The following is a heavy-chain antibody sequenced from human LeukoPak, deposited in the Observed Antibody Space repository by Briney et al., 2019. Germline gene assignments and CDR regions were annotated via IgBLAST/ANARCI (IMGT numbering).Heavy chain of an antibody. CDR3: AKDGYDFWSGYHSLDY. Sequence: GRSLRLSCAASGFTFSSYAMSWVRQAPGKGLEWVSAISGSGGSTYYADSVKGRFTISRDNSKNTLYLQMNSLRAEDTAVYYCAKDGYDFWSGYHSLDYWGQGTLVTVSS. D-gene: IGHD3-3*01. V-gene: IGHV3-23*01. J-gene: IGHJ4*02. CDR2: ISGSGGST. CDR1: GFTFSSYA.